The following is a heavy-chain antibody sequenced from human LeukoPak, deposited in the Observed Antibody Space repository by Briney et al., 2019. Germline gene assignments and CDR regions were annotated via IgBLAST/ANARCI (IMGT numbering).Heavy chain of an antibody. CDR2: IYYSGGT. D-gene: IGHD2-2*01. V-gene: IGHV4-59*01. Sequence: SETLSLTCTVSGDSISNYYWSWIRQTPGKGLEWIGYIYYSGGTKYNPSLKSRVIISVDTSKNQFSLKLTSVTAADTAVYYCARGDCTSSSCYWPFDHWGQGTLVTVSS. CDR1: GDSISNYY. J-gene: IGHJ4*02. CDR3: ARGDCTSSSCYWPFDH.